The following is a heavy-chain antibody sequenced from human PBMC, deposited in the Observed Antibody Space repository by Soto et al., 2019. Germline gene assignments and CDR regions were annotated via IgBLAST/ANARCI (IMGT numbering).Heavy chain of an antibody. Sequence: GGSLRLSCAASGFTFSSYAMSWVRQAPGKGLEWVSAISGSGGSTYYADSVKGRFTISRDNSKNTRYLQMNSLRAEDTAVYYCAKDYIVVVPAAIGYWGQGTLVTVSS. CDR3: AKDYIVVVPAAIGY. J-gene: IGHJ4*02. V-gene: IGHV3-23*01. D-gene: IGHD2-2*01. CDR2: ISGSGGST. CDR1: GFTFSSYA.